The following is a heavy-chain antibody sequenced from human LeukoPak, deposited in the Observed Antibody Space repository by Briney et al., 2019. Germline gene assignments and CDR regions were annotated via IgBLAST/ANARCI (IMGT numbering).Heavy chain of an antibody. CDR1: GVSFRNYT. V-gene: IGHV1-69*05. CDR2: IIPISGTT. CDR3: ASRFTARQLVPADYYHMDV. Sequence: ASVKVSCKASGVSFRNYTINWVRQAPGQGLEWMGAIIPISGTTNYAQRLQGRVTLTMDDSATTAFMEMSSLRSEDTAVYYCASRFTARQLVPADYYHMDVWGKGTTVFVSS. D-gene: IGHD6-13*01. J-gene: IGHJ6*03.